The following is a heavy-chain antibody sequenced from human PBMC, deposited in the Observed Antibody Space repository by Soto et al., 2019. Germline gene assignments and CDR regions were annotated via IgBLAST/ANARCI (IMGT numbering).Heavy chain of an antibody. CDR2: ISPLFSTT. CDR1: GDLFNNYA. CDR3: AASSSVAAAGYFKL. J-gene: IGHJ4*02. V-gene: IGHV1-69*01. Sequence: QVQLEQSGAEVREPGSSVKVSCKASGDLFNNYAFNWVRQAPGQGLEWMGRISPLFSTTNYAQKFQGRVTIGADELTTTVLLELNNLETEDTAMYFCAASSSVAAAGYFKLWGQGTLVTVSP. D-gene: IGHD6-13*01.